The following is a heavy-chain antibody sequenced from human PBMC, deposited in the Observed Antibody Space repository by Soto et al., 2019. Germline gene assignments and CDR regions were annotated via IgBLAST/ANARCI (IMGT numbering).Heavy chain of an antibody. CDR1: GFTFSSYA. Sequence: PGGSLRLSCAASGFTFSSYAMSWVRQAPGKGLEWVSAISGSGGSTYYADSVKGRFTISRDNSKNTLYLQMNSLRAEDTAVYYCAKDKVGRQWTYYFDYWGQGTMVTVYS. J-gene: IGHJ4*02. V-gene: IGHV3-23*01. D-gene: IGHD6-19*01. CDR2: ISGSGGST. CDR3: AKDKVGRQWTYYFDY.